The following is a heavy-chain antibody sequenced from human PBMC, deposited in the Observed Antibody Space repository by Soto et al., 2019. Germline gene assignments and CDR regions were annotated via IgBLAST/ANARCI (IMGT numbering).Heavy chain of an antibody. CDR3: ARGRTVRNYADDSSDYFYFFDY. D-gene: IGHD3-22*01. CDR2: VYYTGST. J-gene: IGHJ4*02. V-gene: IGHV4-59*01. Sequence: PSETLSLTCTVSGDSISTFYWGWMRQSPGKELEWIGYVYYTGSTNYNPSLKSRVTISVDRSKNQFSLKMTSPNAADTAVYYCARGRTVRNYADDSSDYFYFFDYWGQGTQLTVSS. CDR1: GDSISTFY.